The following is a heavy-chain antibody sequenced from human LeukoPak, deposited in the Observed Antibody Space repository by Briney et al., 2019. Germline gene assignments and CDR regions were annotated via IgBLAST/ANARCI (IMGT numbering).Heavy chain of an antibody. CDR1: GYTFTRYY. J-gene: IGHJ4*02. V-gene: IGHV1-46*01. D-gene: IGHD3-22*01. CDR2: INPSGGST. Sequence: ASVKVSCKASGYTFTRYYMHWVRQAPGQGLEWMGIINPSGGSTSYAQKFQGRVTMTRDTSTSTVYMELSSLRSEDTAVYYCARDLESSGYQYYFDYWGQGTLVTVSS. CDR3: ARDLESSGYQYYFDY.